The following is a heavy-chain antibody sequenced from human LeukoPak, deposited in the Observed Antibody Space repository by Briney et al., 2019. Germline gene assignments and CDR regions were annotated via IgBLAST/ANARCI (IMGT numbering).Heavy chain of an antibody. CDR1: GGSTSSSNYY. CDR3: ARLGAGPTYYDFWSGYSSFYFDY. V-gene: IGHV4-39*01. J-gene: IGHJ4*02. Sequence: SETLSLTCTVSGGSTSSSNYYWGWIRQPPGKGLEWIGGIHYFGNTYYNPSLKSRVTISVDTSKDQFSLKLSSVTAADTAVYYCARLGAGPTYYDFWSGYSSFYFDYWGQGTLVTVSS. D-gene: IGHD3-3*01. CDR2: IHYFGNT.